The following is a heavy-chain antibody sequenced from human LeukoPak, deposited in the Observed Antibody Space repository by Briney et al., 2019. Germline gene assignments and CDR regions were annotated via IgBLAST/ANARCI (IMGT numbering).Heavy chain of an antibody. Sequence: GGTLRLSCAASGFTFSSYGMSWVRQAPGKGLEWVSAISGSGGSTYYADSVKGRFTISRDNSKNTLYLQMNSLRAEDTAVYSCARVATGFDYWGQGTLVTVSS. J-gene: IGHJ4*02. D-gene: IGHD1-14*01. CDR3: ARVATGFDY. V-gene: IGHV3-23*01. CDR1: GFTFSSYG. CDR2: ISGSGGST.